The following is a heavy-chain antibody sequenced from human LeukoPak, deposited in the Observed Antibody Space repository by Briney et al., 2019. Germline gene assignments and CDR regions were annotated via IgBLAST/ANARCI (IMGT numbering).Heavy chain of an antibody. CDR1: GGSISSYY. CDR3: ARVANAAADGNWFDP. CDR2: IYYSGST. Sequence: SETLSLTCTVSGGSISSYYWSWIRQPPGKGLEWIGYIYYSGSTNYNPSLKSRVTISVDTSKNQFSLKLSSVTAADTAVYYCARVANAAADGNWFDPWGQGTLVTVSS. D-gene: IGHD6-13*01. V-gene: IGHV4-59*01. J-gene: IGHJ5*02.